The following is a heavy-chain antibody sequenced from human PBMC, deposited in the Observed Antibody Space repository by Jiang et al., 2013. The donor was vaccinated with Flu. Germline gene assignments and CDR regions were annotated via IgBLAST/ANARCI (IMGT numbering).Heavy chain of an antibody. V-gene: IGHV3-11*04. CDR3: ARHGIAVAGPAFDI. D-gene: IGHD6-19*01. J-gene: IGHJ3*02. Sequence: TLSDYHMSWIRQAPGKGLEWVSFISRDATIIHYADSVKGRFTISRDNAKNSLYLQMNSLRAEDTAVYYCARHGIAVAGPAFDIWGQGTMVTVSS. CDR1: TLSDYH. CDR2: ISRDATII.